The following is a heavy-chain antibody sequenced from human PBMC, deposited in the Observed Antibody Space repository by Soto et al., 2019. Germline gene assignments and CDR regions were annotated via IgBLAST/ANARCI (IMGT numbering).Heavy chain of an antibody. Sequence: GGSLRLSCAASGFTFSSYGMHWVRQAPGKGLEWVAVIWYDGSNKYYADSVKGRFTISRDNSKNTLYLQMNSLRAEDTAVYYCARDNNRYRQLGDFDYWGQGTLVTVSS. V-gene: IGHV3-33*01. D-gene: IGHD3-9*01. CDR1: GFTFSSYG. CDR2: IWYDGSNK. J-gene: IGHJ4*02. CDR3: ARDNNRYRQLGDFDY.